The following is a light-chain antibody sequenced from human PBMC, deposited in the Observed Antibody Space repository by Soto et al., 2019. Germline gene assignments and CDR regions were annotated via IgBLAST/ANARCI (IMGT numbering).Light chain of an antibody. CDR3: SSFTSYSTLV. Sequence: QSALTQPASVSGSPGQSITISCTGTSRDVGGYSYVSWYQQHPGKAPKLMIYDVNNRPSGVSDRFSGSKSGNTASLTISVLQAEDESDYYCSSFTSYSTLVFGGGTQLTVL. CDR2: DVN. V-gene: IGLV2-14*03. J-gene: IGLJ2*01. CDR1: SRDVGGYSY.